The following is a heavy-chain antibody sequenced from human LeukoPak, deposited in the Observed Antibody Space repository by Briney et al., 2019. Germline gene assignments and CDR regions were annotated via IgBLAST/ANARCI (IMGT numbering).Heavy chain of an antibody. V-gene: IGHV4-34*01. Sequence: SETVSLTCAVYGGSFSGYYWSWIRQPPGKGLEWIGEINHSGSTNYNPSLKSRVTKSVDTSKNQFSLKLSSVTAADTAVYYCARGGDAFDIWGQGTMVTVSS. J-gene: IGHJ3*02. CDR1: GGSFSGYY. CDR3: ARGGDAFDI. CDR2: INHSGST.